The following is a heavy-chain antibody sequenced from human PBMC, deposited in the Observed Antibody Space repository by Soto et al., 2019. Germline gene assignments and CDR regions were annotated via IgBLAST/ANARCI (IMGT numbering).Heavy chain of an antibody. CDR3: TTYGNSSKGFDY. CDR2: IRSRDSDYAT. D-gene: IGHD6-6*01. V-gene: IGHV3-73*01. CDR1: GFTFSGSV. Sequence: EVQLVESGGGLVHPGGSLKLPCAVSGFTFSGSVMHWVRQAPGKGLEWLGRIRSRDSDYATSYAESVKGRVTISRDDSKNTAYLQVTSLKIEDTALYYCTTYGNSSKGFDYWGQGTLVTVSS. J-gene: IGHJ4*02.